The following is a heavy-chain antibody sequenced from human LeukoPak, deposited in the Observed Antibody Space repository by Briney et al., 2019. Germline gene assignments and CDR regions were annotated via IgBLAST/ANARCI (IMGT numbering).Heavy chain of an antibody. CDR1: GFIFNSYA. CDR2: ISASGGST. J-gene: IGHJ4*03. D-gene: IGHD6-13*01. Sequence: QPGGSLRLSCAVSGFIFNSYAMSWVRQAPGKGLEWASSISASGGSTYHADSVKGRFTISRDNSKNTVHLQMNSLRADDTALYYCAKGALAAAGSGFEYWGQGTLVTVFS. V-gene: IGHV3-23*01. CDR3: AKGALAAAGSGFEY.